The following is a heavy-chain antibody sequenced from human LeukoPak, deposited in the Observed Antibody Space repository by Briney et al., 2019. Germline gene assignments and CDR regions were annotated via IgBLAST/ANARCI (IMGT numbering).Heavy chain of an antibody. V-gene: IGHV1-24*01. J-gene: IGHJ4*02. CDR3: AREILGGDSNNDQDY. CDR2: FHPENGET. D-gene: IGHD2-21*02. Sequence: ASVKVSCKVSGHTLLDLSIHWVRQAPGKGLEWMAGFHPENGETIYTQSFQGRVTITEDTSSDTAYMELSSLRSEDTAVYYCAREILGGDSNNDQDYWGQGTLVTVSS. CDR1: GHTLLDLS.